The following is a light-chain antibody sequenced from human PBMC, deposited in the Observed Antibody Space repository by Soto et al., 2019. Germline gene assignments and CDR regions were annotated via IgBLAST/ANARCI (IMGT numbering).Light chain of an antibody. CDR1: SRDVGSYDY. J-gene: IGLJ3*02. CDR3: SSYAGSSNSMV. Sequence: QAVVTQPPSASGSPGQSVTISCTGTSRDVGSYDYVSWYQQHPGKAPQLMIYEVNKRPSGVPDRFSGSKSGNTASLTVSGLQAGDEANYYCSSYAGSSNSMVFGGGTKLTVL. V-gene: IGLV2-8*01. CDR2: EVN.